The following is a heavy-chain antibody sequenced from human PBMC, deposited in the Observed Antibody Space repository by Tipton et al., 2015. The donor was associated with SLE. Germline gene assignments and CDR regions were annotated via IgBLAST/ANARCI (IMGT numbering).Heavy chain of an antibody. J-gene: IGHJ2*01. CDR1: GFTFSSYA. CDR2: ISGSGGST. Sequence: SLRLSCAASGFTFSSYAMSWVRQAPGKGLEWVSAISGSGGSTYYADSVKGRFTISRDNSKNTLYLQMNSLRAEDTAVYYCARDRDGDYGGWYFDLWGRGTLVTVSS. V-gene: IGHV3-23*01. D-gene: IGHD4-17*01. CDR3: ARDRDGDYGGWYFDL.